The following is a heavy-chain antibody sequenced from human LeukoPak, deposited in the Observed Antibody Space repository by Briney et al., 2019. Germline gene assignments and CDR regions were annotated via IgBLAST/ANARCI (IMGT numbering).Heavy chain of an antibody. D-gene: IGHD3-22*01. CDR2: ISNSGATI. J-gene: IGHJ5*02. CDR1: GFTFSYYE. Sequence: PGGSLRLSCAASGFTFSYYEMNWVRQAPGKGLEWVSYISNSGATIYYADSVKGRFTISRDNAKSSLFLQMNSLRAEDTAVYYCARDGDYDTLNWFDPWGQGTLVTVSS. CDR3: ARDGDYDTLNWFDP. V-gene: IGHV3-48*03.